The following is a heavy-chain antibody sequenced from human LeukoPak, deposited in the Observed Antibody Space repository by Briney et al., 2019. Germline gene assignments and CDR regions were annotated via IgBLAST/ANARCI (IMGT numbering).Heavy chain of an antibody. CDR1: GYTFTSYG. V-gene: IGHV1-18*01. J-gene: IGHJ2*01. CDR2: ISAYNGNT. D-gene: IGHD6-13*01. Sequence: GASVKVSCKASGYTFTSYGISWVRQAPGQGLEWMGWISAYNGNTNYAQKLQGRVTMTTDTSTSTAYMELRSLRSDDTAVYYCARYAAAAGTNHWYFDLWGRGTLVTVSS. CDR3: ARYAAAAGTNHWYFDL.